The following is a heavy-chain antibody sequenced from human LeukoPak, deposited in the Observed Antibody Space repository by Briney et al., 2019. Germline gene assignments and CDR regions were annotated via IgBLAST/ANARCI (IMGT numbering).Heavy chain of an antibody. CDR2: IIPIFGTT. Sequence: ASVKVSCKASGYTFTSYAITWVRQAPGQGLEWMGGIIPIFGTTNYARKFQDRVTITADESTSTAYMELSSLRSEDTAVYYCARDVRHRYCSSSSCYWGWLDPWGQGTLVTVSS. CDR1: GYTFTSYA. D-gene: IGHD2-2*01. CDR3: ARDVRHRYCSSSSCYWGWLDP. J-gene: IGHJ5*02. V-gene: IGHV1-69*13.